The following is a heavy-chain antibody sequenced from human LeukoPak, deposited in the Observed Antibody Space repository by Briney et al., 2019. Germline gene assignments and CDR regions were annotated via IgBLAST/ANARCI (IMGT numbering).Heavy chain of an antibody. CDR3: ARQGPAAPSYYYYGMDV. Sequence: ASVKVSCKASGYTFTSYYMHWVRHAPGQGLEWMGIINPSGGSTSYAQKFQGRVTMTRDMSTSTVYMELSSLRSEDTAVYYCARQGPAAPSYYYYGMDVWGQGTTVTVSS. CDR2: INPSGGST. CDR1: GYTFTSYY. J-gene: IGHJ6*02. V-gene: IGHV1-46*01.